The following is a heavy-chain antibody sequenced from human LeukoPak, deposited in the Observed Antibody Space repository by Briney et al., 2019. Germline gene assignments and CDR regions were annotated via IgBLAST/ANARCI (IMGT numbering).Heavy chain of an antibody. CDR1: GFTFSNYA. Sequence: GGSLRLSCAASGFTFSNYAMTWVRQGPGKGLEWVSGISVSGGSTYYADSVKGRFTISRDNCKNTVDLQMNSLRAEDTAVYYCAKEELAAAGRDFEYWGQGTLVTVSS. CDR2: ISVSGGST. CDR3: AKEELAAAGRDFEY. D-gene: IGHD6-13*01. V-gene: IGHV3-23*01. J-gene: IGHJ4*02.